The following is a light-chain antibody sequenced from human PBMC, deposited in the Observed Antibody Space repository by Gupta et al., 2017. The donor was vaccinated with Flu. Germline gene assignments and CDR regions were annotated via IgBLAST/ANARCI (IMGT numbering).Light chain of an antibody. CDR3: QHFGSPNT. V-gene: IGKV1-5*03. CDR1: LSIKNW. J-gene: IGKJ2*01. Sequence: DIQVTQSPSSLSASVGDRVTITCRASLSIKNWLAWYQQKPGKAPRVLIYMASILQSGVPSRFSGSGSGTEFTLTISRLQPDDSATYYCQHFGSPNTFGQGTKLEIK. CDR2: MAS.